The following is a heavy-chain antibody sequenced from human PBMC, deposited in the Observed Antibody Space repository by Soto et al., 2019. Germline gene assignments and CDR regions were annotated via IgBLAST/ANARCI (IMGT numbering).Heavy chain of an antibody. CDR2: IIPIFGTA. V-gene: IGHV1-69*13. CDR1: GGTFSSYA. CDR3: ASWRSRVVPAPGAYYFDY. D-gene: IGHD2-2*01. Sequence: SVKVSCKASGGTFSSYAISWVRQAPGQGLEWMGGIIPIFGTANYAQKFQGRVTITADESTSTAYMELSSLRSEDTAVYYCASWRSRVVPAPGAYYFDYWGQGTLVAVSS. J-gene: IGHJ4*02.